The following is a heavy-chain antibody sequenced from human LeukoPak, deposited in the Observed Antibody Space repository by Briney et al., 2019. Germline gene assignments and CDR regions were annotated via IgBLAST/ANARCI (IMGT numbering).Heavy chain of an antibody. D-gene: IGHD3-22*01. CDR3: ARVYYYDSSGYSHFDY. CDR2: MNPNSGNT. CDR1: GYTFSSYD. J-gene: IGHJ4*02. V-gene: IGHV1-8*01. Sequence: ASVKVSCKASGYTFSSYDINWVRQATGQGLEWMGWMNPNSGNTGYAQKFQGRVTMTRNTSISTAYMELSSLRSEDTAVYYCARVYYYDSSGYSHFDYWGQGTLVTVSS.